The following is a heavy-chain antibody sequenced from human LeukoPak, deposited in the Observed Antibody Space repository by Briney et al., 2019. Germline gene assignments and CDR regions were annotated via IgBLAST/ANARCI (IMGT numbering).Heavy chain of an antibody. CDR3: ASATLRCSGGGCYEMDV. J-gene: IGHJ6*04. CDR1: GGTFSSHV. D-gene: IGHD2-15*01. CDR2: IIPIFRTA. Sequence: ASVTVSCKASGGTFSSHVFSWVRQAPGQGLEWMGGIIPIFRTANYAQKFQGRLTITADKSTSTAYMELSSLRSDDTAVYYCASATLRCSGGGCYEMDVWGKGTTVTVSS. V-gene: IGHV1-69*06.